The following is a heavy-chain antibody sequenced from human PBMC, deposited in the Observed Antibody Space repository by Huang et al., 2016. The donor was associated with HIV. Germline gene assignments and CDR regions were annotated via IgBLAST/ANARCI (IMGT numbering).Heavy chain of an antibody. V-gene: IGHV7-4-1*02. CDR2: INTNTGSP. J-gene: IGHJ5*02. Sequence: QVQLVQSGSELKRPGASVKVSCRASGYTFTDYAMNWVRLAPGQGLEWMGWINTNTGSPTYAQGFTGRFVFSLDTSVSTAYLQISGLKAEDTAIYYCARLTTLKYQPSSTRYNWFDPWGQGTLVTVSS. D-gene: IGHD4-17*01. CDR3: ARLTTLKYQPSSTRYNWFDP. CDR1: GYTFTDYA.